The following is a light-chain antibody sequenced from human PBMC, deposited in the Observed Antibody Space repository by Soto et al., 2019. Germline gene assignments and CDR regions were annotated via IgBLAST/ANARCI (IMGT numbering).Light chain of an antibody. J-gene: IGKJ1*01. CDR3: HQRQSWPRT. V-gene: IGKV3-11*01. Sequence: EIVLTQSPSTLSSFAGDRVTLSCGASQYGNTRLAWYQHRPGQSPRLLIYQNSIRAAGIPARFSASGTGTDFTLTXXDAQPEDFAVYYCHQRQSWPRTFGQGTKVDIK. CDR2: QNS. CDR1: QYGNTR.